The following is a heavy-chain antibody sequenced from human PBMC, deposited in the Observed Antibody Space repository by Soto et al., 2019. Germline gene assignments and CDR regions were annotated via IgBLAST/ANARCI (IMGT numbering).Heavy chain of an antibody. CDR3: ARGTHHILTGYSSPPEEYYYGMDV. CDR2: ISSSSSYI. V-gene: IGHV3-21*01. CDR1: GFTFSSYS. Sequence: EVRLVESGGGLVKPGGSLRLSCAASGFTFSSYSMNWVRQAPGKGLEWVSSISSSSSYIYYADSVKGRFTISRDNAKNSLYLQMNSLRAEDTAVYYCARGTHHILTGYSSPPEEYYYGMDVWGQGTTVTVSS. J-gene: IGHJ6*02. D-gene: IGHD3-9*01.